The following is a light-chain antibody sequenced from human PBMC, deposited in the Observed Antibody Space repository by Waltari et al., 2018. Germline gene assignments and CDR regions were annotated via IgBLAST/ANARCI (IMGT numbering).Light chain of an antibody. Sequence: QSVLIQPHSASGTPGQRDTVSCFASRSNLGSHTVDWYQAFHGTAPKRLIHGNDQRPSGVPDRFSGSKSGASGSLAISGLHPEDETDYYCAAWDESLKGWVFGGWTRLTVL. CDR3: AAWDESLKGWV. J-gene: IGLJ3*02. V-gene: IGLV1-44*01. CDR1: RSNLGSHT. CDR2: GND.